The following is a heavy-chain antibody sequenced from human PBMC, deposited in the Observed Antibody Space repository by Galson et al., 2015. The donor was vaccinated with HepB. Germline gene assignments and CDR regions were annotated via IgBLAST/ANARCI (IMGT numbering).Heavy chain of an antibody. Sequence: QSGAEVTKPGETLKISCKDSGYSFTNYWIGWVRQMPGKGLEWMGIIYPRDSDTRYSPSFQGQVTISADKSISTAYLQWSSLKASDTAIYYCARCVTMLRAAGFDPWGQGTLVTVSS. D-gene: IGHD3-10*01. J-gene: IGHJ5*02. CDR2: IYPRDSDT. CDR1: GYSFTNYW. CDR3: ARCVTMLRAAGFDP. V-gene: IGHV5-51*01.